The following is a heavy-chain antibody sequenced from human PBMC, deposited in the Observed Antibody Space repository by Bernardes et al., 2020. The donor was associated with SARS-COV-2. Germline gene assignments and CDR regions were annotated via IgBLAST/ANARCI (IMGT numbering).Heavy chain of an antibody. D-gene: IGHD6-13*01. CDR1: GGSFRGYY. V-gene: IGHV4-34*01. CDR2: INQSGST. CDR3: ARGLSRSWYGYPGYYYYGMDV. Sequence: SETLSLTCAVYGGSFRGYYENWSRQPPGKGREWSGEINQSGSTNYNPSRKSRVSISVETSKSQFSLKLSSVTAADTAVYYCARGLSRSWYGYPGYYYYGMDVWGQGPPVTVSS. J-gene: IGHJ6*02.